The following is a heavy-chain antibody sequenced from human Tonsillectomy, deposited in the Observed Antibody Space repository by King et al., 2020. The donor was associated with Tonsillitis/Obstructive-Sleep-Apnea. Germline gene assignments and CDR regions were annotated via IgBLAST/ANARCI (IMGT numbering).Heavy chain of an antibody. CDR3: ATKSNAVAGY. V-gene: IGHV3-30*03. CDR2: ISYDGGNK. Sequence: VQLVESGGGVVQPGRSLRLSCAASGFPFSHYGMHWVRQAPGKGLEWVAVISYDGGNKHYADSVKGRFTISRDNSKNTLYLQMNSLRAEDTAVYYCATKSNAVAGYWGQGTLVTVSS. D-gene: IGHD2-21*01. CDR1: GFPFSHYG. J-gene: IGHJ4*02.